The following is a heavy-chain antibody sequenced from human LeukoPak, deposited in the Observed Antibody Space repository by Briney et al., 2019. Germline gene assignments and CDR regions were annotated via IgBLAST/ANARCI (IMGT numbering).Heavy chain of an antibody. J-gene: IGHJ4*02. CDR3: ARASDY. CDR2: INHSGST. Sequence: SETLSLTCAVYGGSFSGYYWSWIRQHPGKGLEWIGEINHSGSTNYNPSLKSRVTISVDTSKNQFSLKLSSVTAADTAVYYCARASDYWGQGTLVTVSS. CDR1: GGSFSGYY. V-gene: IGHV4-34*01.